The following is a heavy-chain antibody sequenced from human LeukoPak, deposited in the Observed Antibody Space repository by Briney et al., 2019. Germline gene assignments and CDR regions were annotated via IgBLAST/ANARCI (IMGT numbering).Heavy chain of an antibody. D-gene: IGHD5-18*01. CDR2: IKQDGSEK. Sequence: GGSLRLSCAASGFTFSSYWMSWVRQAPGKGLEWVANIKQDGSEKYYVDSVKGRFTISRDNAKNSLYLQMNSLRAEDTAVYYCARGVRGYSYANYYYYYYMDLWGKGPTVTVSS. J-gene: IGHJ6*03. CDR1: GFTFSSYW. V-gene: IGHV3-7*01. CDR3: ARGVRGYSYANYYYYYYMDL.